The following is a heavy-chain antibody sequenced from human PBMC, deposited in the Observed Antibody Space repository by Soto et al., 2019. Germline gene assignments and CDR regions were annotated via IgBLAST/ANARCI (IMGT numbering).Heavy chain of an antibody. CDR3: AKESGGVPGYYFDF. V-gene: IGHV3-23*01. J-gene: IGHJ4*02. CDR1: GFTFSSYA. D-gene: IGHD2-15*01. CDR2: ISGNGAST. Sequence: GGSLRLSCAASGFTFSSYAMTWVRQAPGKGLEWVSGISGNGASTYYADSVKGRFTISRDNSKNTLYLQMNSLRAEDTAVYYCAKESGGVPGYYFDFWGQGTLVTVSS.